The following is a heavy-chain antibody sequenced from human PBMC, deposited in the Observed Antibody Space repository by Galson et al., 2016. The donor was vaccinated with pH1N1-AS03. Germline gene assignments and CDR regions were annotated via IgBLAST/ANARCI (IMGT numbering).Heavy chain of an antibody. Sequence: SCKASGYTFTGFYVHWVRQAPGQGLEWMGWINPNNGVTNYAQKFQAWVTMTGDTSISTAYMELYGLKSDDTAVYYCARDPRGPCSSATCATTYYFGMDVWGQGTTVIVSS. CDR3: ARDPRGPCSSATCATTYYFGMDV. D-gene: IGHD2/OR15-2a*01. CDR2: INPNNGVT. V-gene: IGHV1-2*04. J-gene: IGHJ6*02. CDR1: GYTFTGFY.